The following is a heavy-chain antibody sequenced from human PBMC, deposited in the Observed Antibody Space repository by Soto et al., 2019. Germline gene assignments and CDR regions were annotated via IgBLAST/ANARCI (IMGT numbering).Heavy chain of an antibody. D-gene: IGHD1-26*01. V-gene: IGHV3-23*01. Sequence: GGSLRLSCAASGFTFTTYAMSWVRQAPGKGLERVSGVTDSGGKTYYADSVKGRFTISRDNSKNTLYLQMNSLRAEDTAVYYCAKGFIVAATTPEFDYWGQGTLVTVSS. CDR3: AKGFIVAATTPEFDY. J-gene: IGHJ4*02. CDR2: VTDSGGKT. CDR1: GFTFTTYA.